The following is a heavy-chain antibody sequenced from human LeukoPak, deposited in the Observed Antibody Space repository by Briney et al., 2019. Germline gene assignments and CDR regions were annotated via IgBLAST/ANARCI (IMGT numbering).Heavy chain of an antibody. CDR1: GFTFSQNW. J-gene: IGHJ4*02. D-gene: IGHD6-19*01. CDR3: ASSSAWAGIFDY. Sequence: GGSLRLSCADSGFTFSQNWMTWVRQAPGKGLERVANINQDGSGKYYVDSVEGRFTISRDNAKNSLYLQMNSLRAEDTAVYYCASSSAWAGIFDYWGQGTLVTVSS. CDR2: INQDGSGK. V-gene: IGHV3-7*01.